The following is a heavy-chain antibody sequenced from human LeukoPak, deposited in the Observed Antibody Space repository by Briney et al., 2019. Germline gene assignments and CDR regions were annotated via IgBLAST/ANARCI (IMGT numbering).Heavy chain of an antibody. CDR1: GLTFSSYA. Sequence: GGSLRLSCAASGLTFSSYAMHWVRQAPGKGLEWVAVISYDGSNKYYADSVKGRFTISRDNSKNTLYLQMNSLRAEDTAVYYCARDRSLSGWFDYWGQGTPVTVSS. D-gene: IGHD6-19*01. V-gene: IGHV3-30*04. J-gene: IGHJ4*02. CDR2: ISYDGSNK. CDR3: ARDRSLSGWFDY.